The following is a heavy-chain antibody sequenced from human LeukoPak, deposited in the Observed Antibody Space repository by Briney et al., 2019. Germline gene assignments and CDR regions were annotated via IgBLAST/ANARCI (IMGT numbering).Heavy chain of an antibody. J-gene: IGHJ4*02. CDR2: ISYDGSNK. D-gene: IGHD6-13*01. CDR3: ARGYSSSWYNSDFDY. Sequence: PGGSLRLSCAASGFTFSSYAMHWVRQAPGKGLEWVAVISYDGSNKYYADSVKGRFTISRDNSKNTLYLQMNSLRAEDTAVYYCARGYSSSWYNSDFDYWGQGTLVTVSS. CDR1: GFTFSSYA. V-gene: IGHV3-30*04.